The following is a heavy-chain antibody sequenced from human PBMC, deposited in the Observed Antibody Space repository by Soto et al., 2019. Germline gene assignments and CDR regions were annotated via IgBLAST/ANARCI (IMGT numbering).Heavy chain of an antibody. CDR3: ASQMGVAGTYEYYCGMDV. V-gene: IGHV1-69*12. CDR1: GGTFSSYA. CDR2: IIPIFGTA. D-gene: IGHD1-1*01. J-gene: IGHJ6*02. Sequence: QVQLVQSGAEVKKPGSSVKVSCKASGGTFSSYAISWVRQAPGQGLEWMGGIIPIFGTANYAQKFQGRVTITAEESTSTAYMELSSMRSEGTAVDYCASQMGVAGTYEYYCGMDVGGQGTTVTVSS.